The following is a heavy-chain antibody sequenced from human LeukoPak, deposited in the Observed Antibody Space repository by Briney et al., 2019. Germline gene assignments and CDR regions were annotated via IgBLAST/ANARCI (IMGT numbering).Heavy chain of an antibody. D-gene: IGHD6-13*01. J-gene: IGHJ6*03. CDR3: ARGRRVGCGRGYSSSCPAGRYTNYYYYMDV. CDR1: GYTFTSYD. CDR2: MNPNSGNT. Sequence: RASVKVSCKASGYTFTSYDINWVRQATGQGLEWMGWMNPNSGNTGYAQKFQGRVTMTRNTSISTAYMKLSSLRSEDTAVYYCARGRRVGCGRGYSSSCPAGRYTNYYYYMDVWGKGTTVTVSS. V-gene: IGHV1-8*01.